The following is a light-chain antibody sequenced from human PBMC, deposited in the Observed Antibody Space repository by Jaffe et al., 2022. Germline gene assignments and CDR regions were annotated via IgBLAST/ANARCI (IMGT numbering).Light chain of an antibody. Sequence: QSVLTQPPSVSGAPGQRVTVSCTGSKSNIGAGYDVHWYQQLPGTAPKLLIYANNNRPSGVPDRFSGSKSATSASLVITGLQAEDEADYYCQSYDFSLSGSMVFGGGTKLTVL. CDR1: KSNIGAGYD. V-gene: IGLV1-40*01. J-gene: IGLJ3*02. CDR3: QSYDFSLSGSMV. CDR2: ANN.